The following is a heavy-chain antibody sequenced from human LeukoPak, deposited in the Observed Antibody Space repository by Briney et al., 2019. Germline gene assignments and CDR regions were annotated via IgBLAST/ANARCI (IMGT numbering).Heavy chain of an antibody. CDR1: GYTFTSYG. J-gene: IGHJ5*02. CDR3: ARDGVVPAAKNWFDP. CDR2: ISAYNGNT. V-gene: IGHV1-18*01. Sequence: ASVKVSCKASGYTFTSYGISWVRQAPGQGLEWMGWISAYNGNTNYAQKLQGRVTTTTDTSTSTAYMELRSLRSDDTAVYYCARDGVVPAAKNWFDPWGQGTLVTVSS. D-gene: IGHD2-2*01.